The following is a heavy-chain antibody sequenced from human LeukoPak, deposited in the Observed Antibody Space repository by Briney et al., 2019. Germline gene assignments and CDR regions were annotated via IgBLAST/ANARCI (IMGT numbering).Heavy chain of an antibody. CDR3: ARGYSSSWAFDY. V-gene: IGHV1-18*01. CDR1: GYTFTTYG. Sequence: ASVKVSCKASGYTFTTYGISWVRQAPGQGLEWMGWISTYNGNTNYAQKFQGRVTMTTDTSTSTAYMELRSLRSDDTAVYYCARGYSSSWAFDYWGQGTLVTVSS. CDR2: ISTYNGNT. J-gene: IGHJ4*02. D-gene: IGHD6-13*01.